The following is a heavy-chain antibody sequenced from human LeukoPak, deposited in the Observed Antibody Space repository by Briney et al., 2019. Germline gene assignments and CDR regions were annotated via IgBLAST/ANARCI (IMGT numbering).Heavy chain of an antibody. V-gene: IGHV3-7*01. D-gene: IGHD3-10*01. CDR1: GFTFSNYW. CDR2: IKQDGSEK. Sequence: PGGSPRLSCAASGFTFSNYWMSWVRQAPGKGLEWVANIKQDGSEKYYVDSVKGRVTISRDNAKNSLYLQMHSLRAEDTALYYCARGYYYGSGTYLSPYFDYWGQGTLVTVSS. J-gene: IGHJ4*02. CDR3: ARGYYYGSGTYLSPYFDY.